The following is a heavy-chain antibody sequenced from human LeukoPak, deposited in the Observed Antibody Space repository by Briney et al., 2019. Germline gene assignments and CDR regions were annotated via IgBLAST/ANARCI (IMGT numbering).Heavy chain of an antibody. CDR3: ARGWDSSGQIPFFY. D-gene: IGHD3-22*01. V-gene: IGHV1-69*04. CDR2: IIPILGIA. J-gene: IGHJ4*02. Sequence: SVKVSCKASGGTFSSYAISWVRQAPGQGLEWMGRIIPILGIANYAQKFQGRVTITADKSTSTAYMELSSLRSEDTAVYYCARGWDSSGQIPFFYWGQGTLVTVSS. CDR1: GGTFSSYA.